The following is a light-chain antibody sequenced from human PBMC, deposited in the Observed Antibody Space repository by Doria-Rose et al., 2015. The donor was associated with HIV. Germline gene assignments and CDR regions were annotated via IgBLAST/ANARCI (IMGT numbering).Light chain of an antibody. Sequence: EIVLTQSPGTQSLSPGERATLSCRASQRFSSTYLAWYQQKPGQAPSLLIYDGSTRATGIPDRFSASGSGTDFTLTINRLEPEDFALYYCHQYGTSWTFGQGTKVEI. CDR3: HQYGTSWT. J-gene: IGKJ1*01. CDR1: QRFSSTY. V-gene: IGKV3-20*01. CDR2: DGS.